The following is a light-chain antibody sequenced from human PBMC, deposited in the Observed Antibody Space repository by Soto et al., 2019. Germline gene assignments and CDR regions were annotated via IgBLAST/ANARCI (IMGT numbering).Light chain of an antibody. J-gene: IGLJ2*01. CDR1: SSDVGGYNY. Sequence: QSALTQPASVSGSPGQSITISCTGTSSDVGGYNYVSWDQQHPGKAPKVMIYDVSNRPSGVSNRCTGSKSGNTASLADSGVQAEDEAEYCCSSYAGSSTLVFGGGTKLTVL. V-gene: IGLV2-14*01. CDR3: SSYAGSSTLV. CDR2: DVS.